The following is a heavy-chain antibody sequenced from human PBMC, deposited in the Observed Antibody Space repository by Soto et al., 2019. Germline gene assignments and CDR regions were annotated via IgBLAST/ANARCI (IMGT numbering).Heavy chain of an antibody. V-gene: IGHV2-5*01. Sequence: QGTLKESGPTLVNPTQTLTLTCSFSGFSLSTSGVGVGWIRQSPGKALEWLAHIYWSGDEHYRPSLKSRLSITKDTSKNHVVLIMTNMDPVDTATYYCARGLATLPVFAFDIWGQGTMVTVSS. J-gene: IGHJ3*02. CDR2: IYWSGDE. CDR3: ARGLATLPVFAFDI. CDR1: GFSLSTSGVG. D-gene: IGHD6-6*01.